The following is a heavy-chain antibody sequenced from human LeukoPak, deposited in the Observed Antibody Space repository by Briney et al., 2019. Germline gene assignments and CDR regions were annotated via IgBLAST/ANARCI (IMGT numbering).Heavy chain of an antibody. D-gene: IGHD3-3*01. CDR3: ARDLDPYYDFWSGYYPLDY. CDR1: GFSFGRHW. V-gene: IGHV3-21*01. Sequence: PGGSLRLSCVASGFSFGRHWMNWVRQAPGKGLEWVSSISSSSSYIYYADSVKGRFTISRDNAKNSLYLQMNSLRAEDTAVYYCARDLDPYYDFWSGYYPLDYWGQGTLVTVSS. CDR2: ISSSSSYI. J-gene: IGHJ4*02.